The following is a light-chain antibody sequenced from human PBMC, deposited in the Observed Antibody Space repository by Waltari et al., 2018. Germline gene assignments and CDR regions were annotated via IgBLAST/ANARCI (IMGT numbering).Light chain of an antibody. Sequence: EIVLTQSPATLSVSPGERVTLSCRASQSVSSNLAWYQQKPAQSPRLLIYDASAMATGIPARFRGSGSGTEFTLTISSLQSEDFAVYYCQQYNNWPVLTFGQGTTVELK. CDR1: QSVSSN. V-gene: IGKV3D-15*01. CDR3: QQYNNWPVLT. CDR2: DAS. J-gene: IGKJ1*01.